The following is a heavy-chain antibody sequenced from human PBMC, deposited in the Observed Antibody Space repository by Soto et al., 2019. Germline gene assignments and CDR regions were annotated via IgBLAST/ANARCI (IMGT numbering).Heavy chain of an antibody. D-gene: IGHD2-2*01. CDR2: ISYDGSNK. V-gene: IGHV3-30*18. Sequence: SLRLSCAASGFTFSSYGMHWVRQAPGKGLEWVAVISYDGSNKYYADSVKGRFTISRDNSKNTLYLQMNSLRAEDTAVYYCANDGDIVVVPAAMAFDYWGQGTLVTVSS. CDR1: GFTFSSYG. CDR3: ANDGDIVVVPAAMAFDY. J-gene: IGHJ4*02.